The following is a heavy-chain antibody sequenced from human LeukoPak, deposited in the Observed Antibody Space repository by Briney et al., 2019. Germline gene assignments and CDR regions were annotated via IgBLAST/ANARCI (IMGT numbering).Heavy chain of an antibody. V-gene: IGHV3-30*09. D-gene: IGHD1-26*01. CDR1: GFTFSSYA. J-gene: IGHJ3*02. Sequence: GGSLRLSCAASGFTFSSYAMHWVRQAPGKGLEWVAVISYDGSNKYYADSVKGRFAISRDNSKNTLYLQMNSLRAEDTAVYYCARSDYSGSHQGAFDIWGQGTMVTVSS. CDR3: ARSDYSGSHQGAFDI. CDR2: ISYDGSNK.